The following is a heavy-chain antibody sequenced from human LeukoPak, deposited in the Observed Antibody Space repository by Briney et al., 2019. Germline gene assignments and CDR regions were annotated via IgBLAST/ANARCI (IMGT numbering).Heavy chain of an antibody. D-gene: IGHD4-17*01. CDR2: IRGSGGST. CDR1: GFTFNNYA. J-gene: IGHJ6*03. Sequence: GGSLRLSCAASGFTFNNYAMSCVRQAPGKGLEWVSAIRGSGGSTYYADSVKGRFTISRDNSKNTLYLQMNSLRAEDTAVYYCAKDPRTTVTYYYDYYMDVWGKGTTVTVSS. CDR3: AKDPRTTVTYYYDYYMDV. V-gene: IGHV3-23*01.